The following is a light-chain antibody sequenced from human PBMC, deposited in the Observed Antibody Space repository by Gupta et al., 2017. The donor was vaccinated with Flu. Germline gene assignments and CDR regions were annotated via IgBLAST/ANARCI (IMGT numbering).Light chain of an antibody. CDR3: QQGAEA. J-gene: IGKJ3*01. CDR1: QSVSSSY. V-gene: IGKV3-20*01. Sequence: EIVLTQSPGTLSLSPGERATLSCRASQSVSSSYLAWYQQKPGQAPRLLIYGASSRATGIPDRFSGSGSGTDFTLTISRLEPEDFAVYYCQQGAEAFGPGTKVDIK. CDR2: GAS.